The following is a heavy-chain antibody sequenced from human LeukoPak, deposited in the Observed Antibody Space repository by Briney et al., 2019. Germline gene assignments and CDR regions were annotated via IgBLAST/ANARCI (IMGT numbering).Heavy chain of an antibody. Sequence: ASVKVPCKVSGYTLTELSMRWVRQAPGKGLEWMGGFDPEDGETIYAQKFQGRVTMTEDTSTDTAYMELSSLRSEDTAVYYCATAPGSYYSDAFDIWGQGTMVTVSS. CDR1: GYTLTELS. CDR2: FDPEDGET. J-gene: IGHJ3*02. V-gene: IGHV1-24*01. CDR3: ATAPGSYYSDAFDI. D-gene: IGHD3-10*01.